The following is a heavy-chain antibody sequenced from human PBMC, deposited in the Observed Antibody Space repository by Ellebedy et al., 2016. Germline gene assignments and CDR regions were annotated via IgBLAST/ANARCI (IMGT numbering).Heavy chain of an antibody. Sequence: SETLSLXXTVSGYSISSGYYWGWIRQPPGKGLEWIGSIYHSGSTYYNPSLKSRVTISVDTSKNQFSLKLSSVTAADTAVYYCARIAGRTYYYYYGMDVWGQGTTVTVSS. D-gene: IGHD2-15*01. J-gene: IGHJ6*02. V-gene: IGHV4-38-2*02. CDR1: GYSISSGYY. CDR3: ARIAGRTYYYYYGMDV. CDR2: IYHSGST.